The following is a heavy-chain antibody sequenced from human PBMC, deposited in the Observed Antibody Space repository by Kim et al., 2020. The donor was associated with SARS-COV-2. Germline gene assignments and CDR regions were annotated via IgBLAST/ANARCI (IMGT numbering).Heavy chain of an antibody. J-gene: IGHJ5*02. V-gene: IGHV3-49*04. D-gene: IGHD2-21*02. CDR3: TRAYCGADCYYWFDP. CDR2: ISSKAFGGTR. CDR1: GFRFADYS. Sequence: GGSLRLSCTASGFRFADYSINWVRQAPGKGLEWVGFISSKAFGGTREYAASVKGRFSISRDDSTAIAYLHMNGPKTEDTAEYFCTRAYCGADCYYWFDP.